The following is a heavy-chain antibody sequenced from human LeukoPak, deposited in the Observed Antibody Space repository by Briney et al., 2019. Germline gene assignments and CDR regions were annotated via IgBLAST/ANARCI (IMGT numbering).Heavy chain of an antibody. V-gene: IGHV4-39*01. CDR1: GGSISSSSYY. Sequence: PSETLSLTCTVSGGSISSSSYYWGWIRQPPGKGLEWIGIIYYSGSTYYNPSLKSRLTISVDTSKNQFSLKLSSVTATDTAVYYCARRGYCSSTSCYEYCFDPWGQGTLVTVSS. CDR3: ARRGYCSSTSCYEYCFDP. J-gene: IGHJ5*02. CDR2: IYYSGST. D-gene: IGHD2-2*01.